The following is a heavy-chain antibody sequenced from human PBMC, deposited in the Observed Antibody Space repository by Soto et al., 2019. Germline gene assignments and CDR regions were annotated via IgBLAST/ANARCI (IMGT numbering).Heavy chain of an antibody. J-gene: IGHJ5*02. Sequence: SETLSLTCTVPGGAVSSGTYYWSWIRQPPGKGLEWIGHIYFTGSTNYNPSLKSRVTMSLDTSRNQFSLKLSSVTAADTAVYYCTRGPPRVQWFDPWGLGTLVTVSS. CDR3: TRGPPRVQWFDP. V-gene: IGHV4-61*01. CDR2: IYFTGST. CDR1: GGAVSSGTYY.